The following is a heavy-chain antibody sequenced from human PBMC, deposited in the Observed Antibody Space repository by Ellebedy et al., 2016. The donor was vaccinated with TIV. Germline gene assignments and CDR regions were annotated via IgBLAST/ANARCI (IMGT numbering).Heavy chain of an antibody. J-gene: IGHJ4*02. CDR1: GGSISSGDSY. Sequence: GSLRLSXTVSGGSISSGDSYWSWIRQPPGKGLEWIGYIYYSGSTNYNPSLKSRVTISVDTSKNQFSLKLSSVTAADTAVYYCARRAYSGYPDGYSSLYYFDYWGQGTLVTVSS. V-gene: IGHV4-61*08. CDR2: IYYSGST. CDR3: ARRAYSGYPDGYSSLYYFDY. D-gene: IGHD5-12*01.